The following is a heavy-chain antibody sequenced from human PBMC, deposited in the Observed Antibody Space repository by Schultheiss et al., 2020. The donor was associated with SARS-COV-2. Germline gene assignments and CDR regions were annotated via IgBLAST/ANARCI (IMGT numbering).Heavy chain of an antibody. V-gene: IGHV1-2*02. CDR1: GGTFSSYA. J-gene: IGHJ4*02. Sequence: ASVKVSCKASGGTFSSYAISWVRQAPGQGLEWMGWINPNSGGTNYAQKFQGRVTMTRDTSTSTVYMELSSLRSEDTAVYYCARGPAADGNDYWGQGTLVTVSS. D-gene: IGHD2-2*01. CDR2: INPNSGGT. CDR3: ARGPAADGNDY.